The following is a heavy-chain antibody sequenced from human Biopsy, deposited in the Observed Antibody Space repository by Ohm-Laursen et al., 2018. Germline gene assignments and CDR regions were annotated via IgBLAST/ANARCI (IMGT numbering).Heavy chain of an antibody. CDR2: IHGDERSA. CDR3: TGDSGGLGDY. V-gene: IGHV3-74*03. Sequence: SLRLSCAASGFTFSRSVMHWVRQAPGKGLMWVSRIHGDERSATYAEPVKGRFTISRDNAKNTLHPQMNSLRAEDTAVYYCTGDSGGLGDYWDQGTLVTVSS. D-gene: IGHD2-8*02. J-gene: IGHJ4*02. CDR1: GFTFSRSV.